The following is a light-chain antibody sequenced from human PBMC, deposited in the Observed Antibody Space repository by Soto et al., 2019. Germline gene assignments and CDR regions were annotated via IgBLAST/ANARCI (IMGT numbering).Light chain of an antibody. V-gene: IGKV3-20*01. CDR1: QTGSDMY. Sequence: EMVLTQSPGTLSLSPGERATLSCRASQTGSDMYLAWYQQKPGQAPRLLIYASNRATGIPDRFSGSGSGTDFTLNIGRLEPEDFEVYYCQHYGTSALFGPGTKVDIK. J-gene: IGKJ3*01. CDR2: AS. CDR3: QHYGTSAL.